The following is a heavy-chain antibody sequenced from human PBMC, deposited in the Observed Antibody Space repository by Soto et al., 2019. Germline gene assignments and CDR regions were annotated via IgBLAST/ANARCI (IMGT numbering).Heavy chain of an antibody. J-gene: IGHJ4*02. CDR2: IHPGDSDA. CDR1: GYRFTSYW. Sequence: GEALTISCKGCGYRFTSYWIGWVRQTPGKGLEWMGIIHPGDSDARYSPSFPGQVTISVDKSISTAYLHWNSLRASDTAMYYCATLKRGPYFFDYWGQGTRVTVSS. V-gene: IGHV5-51*01. D-gene: IGHD3-16*01. CDR3: ATLKRGPYFFDY.